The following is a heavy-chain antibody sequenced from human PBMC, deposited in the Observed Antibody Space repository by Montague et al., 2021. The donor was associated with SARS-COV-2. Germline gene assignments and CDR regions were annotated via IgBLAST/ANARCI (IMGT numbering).Heavy chain of an antibody. Sequence: PALVKPTQTLTLTCVFSGFSLNTDGMGVAWIRRPPGKALEWLALIYWDGDQRYSPSLKTRVTITKDTSRNRVVLTMTNLDPVDTASYYCARRYDFYRAEAFDVWGQGTMVTVSS. D-gene: IGHD3-3*01. J-gene: IGHJ3*01. CDR1: GFSLNTDGMG. CDR3: ARRYDFYRAEAFDV. V-gene: IGHV2-5*02. CDR2: IYWDGDQ.